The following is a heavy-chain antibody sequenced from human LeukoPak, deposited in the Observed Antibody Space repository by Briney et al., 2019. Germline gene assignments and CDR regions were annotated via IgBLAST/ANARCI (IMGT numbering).Heavy chain of an antibody. CDR3: AKDAQRGFDYSNSLEH. Sequence: GTSLRLSCEASGFTFSHFGMHWVRQAPGKGLEWVAVIWSDATNQYYGDSVKGRFTISRDNFKRTVSLEMNSLRVEDTAVYYWAKDAQRGFDYSNSLEHWGQGSLVIVSS. D-gene: IGHD4-11*01. CDR1: GFTFSHFG. CDR2: IWSDATNQ. V-gene: IGHV3-33*06. J-gene: IGHJ5*02.